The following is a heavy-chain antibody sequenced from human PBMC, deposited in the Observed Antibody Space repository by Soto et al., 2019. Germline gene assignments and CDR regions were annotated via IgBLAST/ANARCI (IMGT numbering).Heavy chain of an antibody. V-gene: IGHV1-18*01. CDR1: GYPFTSYG. CDR2: ISAYNGKT. D-gene: IGHD6-19*01. J-gene: IGHJ4*02. Sequence: QVQLVQSGAEVKKPGASVKVSCKTSGYPFTSYGINWVRQAPGQGPEWMGWISAYNGKTSYKQKFQGRVTVTSDTSTSTAYMELRSLRSDVTAVSYGARERLIAVTGLLPYWGQGTLVTVSS. CDR3: ARERLIAVTGLLPY.